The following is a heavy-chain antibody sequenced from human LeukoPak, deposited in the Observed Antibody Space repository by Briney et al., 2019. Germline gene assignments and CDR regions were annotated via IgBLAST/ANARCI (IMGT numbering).Heavy chain of an antibody. D-gene: IGHD3-10*01. CDR2: IYTSGNT. Sequence: SETLSLTCTVSGASISSNSYYWGWIRQSPGKGLEWIGRIYTSGNTNYHPSLKSRVTISVDTSKNQFSLKLSSVTAADTAVYYCAREGLNMVRGVIPKEAWGWFDPWGQGTLVTVSS. CDR1: GASISSNSYY. J-gene: IGHJ5*02. CDR3: AREGLNMVRGVIPKEAWGWFDP. V-gene: IGHV4-39*07.